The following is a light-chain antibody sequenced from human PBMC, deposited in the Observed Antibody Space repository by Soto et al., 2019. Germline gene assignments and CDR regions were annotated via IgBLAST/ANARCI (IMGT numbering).Light chain of an antibody. CDR1: QSVSSN. Sequence: EIVMTQAPSTLSVSPGERATLSCRASQSVSSNLAWYQQKPGHAPRRLIYGASTRATSIPARFSGSGSGTEFTLTISSLQSEDSAVYYCQQYNNWPPTFGGGTKVEIK. V-gene: IGKV3-15*01. CDR2: GAS. CDR3: QQYNNWPPT. J-gene: IGKJ4*01.